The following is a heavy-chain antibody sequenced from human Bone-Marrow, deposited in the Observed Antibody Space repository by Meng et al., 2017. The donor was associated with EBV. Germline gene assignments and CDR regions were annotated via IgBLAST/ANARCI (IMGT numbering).Heavy chain of an antibody. J-gene: IGHJ4*02. CDR2: VSHSGST. V-gene: IGHV4-4*02. CDR1: AASISSGYR. CDR3: AASPGWWRLDY. Sequence: QLAGSGPGLVKPSAALSLTCAVSAASISSGYRWPWVRQPPGKGLEWSGEVSHSGSTNYNPSLKSRVTISLDKSENQFFLKVTSVTAADTAVYYCAASPGWWRLDYWGQGTLVTVSS. D-gene: IGHD6-19*01.